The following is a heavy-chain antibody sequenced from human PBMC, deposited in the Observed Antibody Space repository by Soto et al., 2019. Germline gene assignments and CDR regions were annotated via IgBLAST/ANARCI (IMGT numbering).Heavy chain of an antibody. V-gene: IGHV3-23*01. Sequence: EVQLLESGGGLVEPGGSLRLCCAASGFSFSTSVMSWVRKAPGKGLEWVSAISSAAERTHYADSVKGQFTISRDNSMSTLYLQMNSLRVEDTAVYYCAKEGYTSGKAGAFNIRGQGTTVIVSS. J-gene: IGHJ3*02. CDR3: AKEGYTSGKAGAFNI. D-gene: IGHD6-19*01. CDR2: ISSAAERT. CDR1: GFSFSTSV.